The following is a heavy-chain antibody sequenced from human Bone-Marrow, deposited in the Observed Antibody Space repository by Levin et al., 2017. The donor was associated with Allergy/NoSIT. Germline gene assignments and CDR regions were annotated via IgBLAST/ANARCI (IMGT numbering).Heavy chain of an antibody. D-gene: IGHD3-22*01. CDR3: ATAGPTSGYADAFEF. J-gene: IGHJ3*01. V-gene: IGHV3-30*04. CDR1: GPIFSSFV. Sequence: PGGSLRLSCEISGPIFSSFVLHWVRQAPGKGLEWVAVISHDERSIIYADSVRGRFTISKDNSKKTLYLQMNSLRDEDTAVYYWATAGPTSGYADAFEFWGQGTVVTVSS. CDR2: ISHDERSI.